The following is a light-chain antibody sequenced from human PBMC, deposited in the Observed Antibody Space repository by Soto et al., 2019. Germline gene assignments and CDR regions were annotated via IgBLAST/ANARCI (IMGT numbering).Light chain of an antibody. V-gene: IGKV3D-15*01. CDR2: GAS. J-gene: IGKJ5*01. Sequence: EIVMTQSPATLSVSPGESATLSCRASQNINSDLAWYVQKPGQAPRRVIYGASTWGTDVPPRFTGSGSGTEFTITIIGLQSEDFPVYYCQQYNSWPITFGQGTRL. CDR1: QNINSD. CDR3: QQYNSWPIT.